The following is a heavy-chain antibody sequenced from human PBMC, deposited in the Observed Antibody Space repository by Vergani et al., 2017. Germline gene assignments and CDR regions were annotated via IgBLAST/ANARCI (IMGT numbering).Heavy chain of an antibody. CDR3: ASTEYDFWCGLISYYFDY. D-gene: IGHD3-3*01. CDR1: GFTFSSYA. J-gene: IGHJ4*02. Sequence: EVQLLESGGGLVQPGGSLRLSCAASGFTFSSYAMSWVRQAPGKGLEWVSAISGSGGSTYYADSVKGRFTISRDNSKNTLYLQMNSLRAEDTAVYYCASTEYDFWCGLISYYFDYWGQGTLVTVSS. CDR2: ISGSGGST. V-gene: IGHV3-23*01.